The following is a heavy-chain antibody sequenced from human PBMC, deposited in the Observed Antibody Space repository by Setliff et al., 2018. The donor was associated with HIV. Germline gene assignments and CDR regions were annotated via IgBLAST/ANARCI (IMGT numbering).Heavy chain of an antibody. J-gene: IGHJ4*02. D-gene: IGHD2-8*01. CDR3: ARVSNGDWDY. Sequence: LRLSCAASGFTSSRYDMHWVRQAPGQGLEWVSAIGTDGDTYYAGSVKGRFTISRENAKNSLHLQMNSLRDGDTAVYYCARVSNGDWDYWGQGTLVTVSS. CDR1: GFTSSRYD. V-gene: IGHV3-13*01. CDR2: IGTDGDT.